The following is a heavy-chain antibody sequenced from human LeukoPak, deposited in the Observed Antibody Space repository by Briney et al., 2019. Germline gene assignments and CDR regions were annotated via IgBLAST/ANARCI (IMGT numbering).Heavy chain of an antibody. Sequence: SETLSLTCTVSGGSISSYYWSWIRQPAGKGLEWIGRIYTSGSTNYNPSLKSRVTMSVDTSKNQFSLKLSSVTAADTAVYYCAREYYDSSGYLTWYYFDYWGQGTLVTVSS. CDR1: GGSISSYY. D-gene: IGHD3-22*01. CDR2: IYTSGST. J-gene: IGHJ4*02. V-gene: IGHV4-4*07. CDR3: AREYYDSSGYLTWYYFDY.